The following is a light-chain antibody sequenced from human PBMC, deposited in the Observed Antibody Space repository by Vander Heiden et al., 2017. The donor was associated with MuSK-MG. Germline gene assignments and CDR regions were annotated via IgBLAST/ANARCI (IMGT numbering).Light chain of an antibody. CDR2: AAS. V-gene: IGKV3-20*01. Sequence: EIVLTQSPATLSLSPGERATLSCRASLNVGSSYLAWYQKKPGQAPRRLIYAASSRATGIPDRFSGSGSGADFTLTISRLEPEDFAVYYCQQYVTSPWTVSQGTKVEIK. J-gene: IGKJ1*01. CDR3: QQYVTSPWT. CDR1: LNVGSSY.